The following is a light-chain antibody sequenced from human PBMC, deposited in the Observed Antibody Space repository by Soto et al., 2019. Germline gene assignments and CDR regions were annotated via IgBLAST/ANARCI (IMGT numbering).Light chain of an antibody. J-gene: IGKJ5*01. Sequence: EIVLTQSPGTLSLSPGKRATLSCRASQSLSTSDLVWYQHKSGQPPRLVIHGTFSTASGIPARFSGSGAGTDFTLTSSRLEPEDSAVYYYQQYGSLPYTFGRGTRLEIQ. CDR3: QQYGSLPYT. CDR1: QSLSTSD. CDR2: GTF. V-gene: IGKV3-20*01.